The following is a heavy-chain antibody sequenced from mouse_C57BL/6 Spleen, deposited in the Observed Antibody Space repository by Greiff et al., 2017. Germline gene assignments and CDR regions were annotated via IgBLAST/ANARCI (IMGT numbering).Heavy chain of an antibody. CDR2: ISSGGSYT. D-gene: IGHD2-13*01. V-gene: IGHV5-6*01. J-gene: IGHJ2*01. Sequence: EVQLVESGGDLVKPGGSLKLSCAASGFTFSSYGMSWVRQTPDKRLEWVATISSGGSYTYYPDSVKGRFTISRDNAKNTLYLQMSSLKSEDTAMYYCASGVTFDYWGQGTTLTVSS. CDR1: GFTFSSYG. CDR3: ASGVTFDY.